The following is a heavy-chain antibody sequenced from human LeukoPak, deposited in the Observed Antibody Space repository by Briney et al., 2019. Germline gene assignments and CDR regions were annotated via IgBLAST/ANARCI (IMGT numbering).Heavy chain of an antibody. CDR1: GFTFSSFA. V-gene: IGHV3-64*01. CDR3: ARSSYGSGDY. CDR2: ISSNGGST. Sequence: GGSLRLSCAASGFTFSSFAMHWVRQAPGKGLEYVSAISSNGGSTYYANSVKGRFTISRDNSKNTLYLQMGSLRAEDMAVYYCARSSYGSGDYWGQGTLVTVSS. D-gene: IGHD3-10*01. J-gene: IGHJ4*02.